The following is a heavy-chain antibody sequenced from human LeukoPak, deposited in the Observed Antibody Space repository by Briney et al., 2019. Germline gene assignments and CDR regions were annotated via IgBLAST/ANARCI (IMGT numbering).Heavy chain of an antibody. D-gene: IGHD3-3*01. J-gene: IGHJ4*02. CDR1: GYTFTGYY. V-gene: IGHV1-2*02. Sequence: ASVKVSCKASGYTFTGYYMHWVRQAPGQGLEWMGWINPNSGGTNYAQKFQGRVTMTRDTSISTAYMELSRLRSDDTAVYYCARDFRAPTYYDFWSADFDYWGQGTLVTVSS. CDR2: INPNSGGT. CDR3: ARDFRAPTYYDFWSADFDY.